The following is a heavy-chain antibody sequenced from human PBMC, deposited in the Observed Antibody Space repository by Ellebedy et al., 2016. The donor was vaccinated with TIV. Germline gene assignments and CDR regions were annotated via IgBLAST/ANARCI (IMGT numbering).Heavy chain of an antibody. CDR1: GGSISSSNW. D-gene: IGHD2-15*01. V-gene: IGHV4-4*02. CDR2: IYHSGST. Sequence: SETLSLTCAVSGGSISSSNWWSWVRQPPGKGLKWIGEIYHSGSTNYNPSLKSRVTISVDKSKNQFSLKLSSVTAADTAVYFCTRDPGGGRWGYFASWGQGILVTVSS. J-gene: IGHJ5*02. CDR3: TRDPGGGRWGYFAS.